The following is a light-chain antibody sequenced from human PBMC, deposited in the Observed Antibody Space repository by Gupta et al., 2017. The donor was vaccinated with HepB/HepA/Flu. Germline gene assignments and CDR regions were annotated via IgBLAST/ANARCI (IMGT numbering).Light chain of an antibody. J-gene: IGKJ2*01. CDR2: AAS. V-gene: IGKV1-6*01. CDR1: QGIGDD. CDR3: LQDYNYLT. Sequence: AIQMPQSPSSLSASVGDRVTIPCRASQGIGDDLAWYQQKPGKPPKLLIYAASSLESGVPSRFSGSGSGTDFTLTISSLQPEDFATYYCLQDYNYLTFGQGTKLEIK.